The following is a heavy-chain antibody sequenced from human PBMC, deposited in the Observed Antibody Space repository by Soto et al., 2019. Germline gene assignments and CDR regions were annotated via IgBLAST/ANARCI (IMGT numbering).Heavy chain of an antibody. Sequence: SATLSLTCAVYGGSFSGYYWTWIRQPPGKGLEWIGEINHSGTTTYNPSLKSRVTISVDTSRDQFSLRLSSVTAADTAVYFCERGGFHRGNYSVSDYWGQGALVTVSS. CDR3: ERGGFHRGNYSVSDY. CDR1: GGSFSGYY. D-gene: IGHD3-22*01. V-gene: IGHV4-34*01. CDR2: INHSGTT. J-gene: IGHJ4*02.